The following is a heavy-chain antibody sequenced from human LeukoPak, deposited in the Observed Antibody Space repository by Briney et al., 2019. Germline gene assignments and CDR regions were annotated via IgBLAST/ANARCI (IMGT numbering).Heavy chain of an antibody. D-gene: IGHD6-13*01. V-gene: IGHV1-69*13. CDR3: ARGRGGRYSSSWYHPDY. CDR2: IIPIFGTA. CDR1: GGTFSSYA. Sequence: GASVKVSCKASGGTFSSYAISWVRQAPGQGLEWMGGIIPIFGTANYAQKFQGRVTITADESTSTAYMELSSLRSEDTAVYYCARGRGGRYSSSWYHPDYWGQGTLVTVSS. J-gene: IGHJ4*02.